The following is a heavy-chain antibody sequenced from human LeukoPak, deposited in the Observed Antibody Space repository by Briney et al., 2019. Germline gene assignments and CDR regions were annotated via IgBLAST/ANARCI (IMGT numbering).Heavy chain of an antibody. V-gene: IGHV3-30*02. CDR2: IRYDGSNK. D-gene: IGHD2-8*02. Sequence: GGSLRLSCAASGFTFSSYGMHWVRQAPGKGLEWVAFIRYDGSNKYYADSVKGRFTISRDNAKNTLHLQMNSLRAEDTAVYYCASVLDLDVWGKGTTVTVSS. CDR3: ASVLDLDV. CDR1: GFTFSSYG. J-gene: IGHJ6*04.